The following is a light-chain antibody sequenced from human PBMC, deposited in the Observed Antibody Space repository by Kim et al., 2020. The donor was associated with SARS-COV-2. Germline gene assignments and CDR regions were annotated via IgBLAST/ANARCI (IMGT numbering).Light chain of an antibody. J-gene: IGKJ1*01. Sequence: LALSPGERATLSCRASQSGSSSYLAWYQQKPGQAPRLLIYGASSRATGIPDRFSGSGSGTDFTLTISRLEPEDYAVYYCQQYGRAFGQGTKVEIK. CDR3: QQYGRA. V-gene: IGKV3-20*01. CDR2: GAS. CDR1: QSGSSSY.